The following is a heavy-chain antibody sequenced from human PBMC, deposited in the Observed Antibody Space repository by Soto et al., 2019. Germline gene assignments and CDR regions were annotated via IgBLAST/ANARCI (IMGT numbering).Heavy chain of an antibody. CDR1: GGSISSGGYY. Sequence: QVQLQESGPGLVKPSQTLSLTCTVSGGSISSGGYYWSWIRQHPGKGLEWIGYIYYSGSTYYNPYRKSRVTISVDTSTHQFSPKLRSVTAADTAVDYCATDGYSHNTGYLDLWGRGTLVTVSS. J-gene: IGHJ2*01. D-gene: IGHD2-15*01. V-gene: IGHV4-31*03. CDR2: IYYSGST. CDR3: ATDGYSHNTGYLDL.